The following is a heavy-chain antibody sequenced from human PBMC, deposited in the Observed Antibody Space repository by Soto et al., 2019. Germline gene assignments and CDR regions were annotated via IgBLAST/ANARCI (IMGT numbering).Heavy chain of an antibody. Sequence: GGSLRLSCAASGLTFSSYAMSWVRQAPGKGLEWVSAVIGSGGSTYYADSVKGRFTISRDNSKNTLYLQMNSLRAEDTAVYYCARIRPYYDILTGYFDYWGQGTLVTVSS. D-gene: IGHD3-9*01. J-gene: IGHJ4*02. CDR2: VIGSGGST. CDR1: GLTFSSYA. V-gene: IGHV3-23*01. CDR3: ARIRPYYDILTGYFDY.